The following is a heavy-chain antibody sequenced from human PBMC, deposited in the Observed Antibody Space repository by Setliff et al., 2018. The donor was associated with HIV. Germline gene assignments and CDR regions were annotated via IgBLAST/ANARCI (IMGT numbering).Heavy chain of an antibody. CDR1: GGSVRSDDYY. CDR2: IYYTGST. V-gene: IGHV4-30-4*08. D-gene: IGHD3-10*01. J-gene: IGHJ4*02. CDR3: ASTRIRLIRGAVISNLRTPYFDY. Sequence: SETLSLTCTVFGGSVRSDDYYWSWIRQPPGKGLEWIGYIYYTGSTHYNPSLKGRLSMSTSENQFSLKLTSVTAADTAVYYCASTRIRLIRGAVISNLRTPYFDYWGPGSLVTAPQ.